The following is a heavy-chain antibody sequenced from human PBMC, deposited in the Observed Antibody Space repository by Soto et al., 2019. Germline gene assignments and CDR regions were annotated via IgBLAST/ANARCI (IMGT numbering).Heavy chain of an antibody. CDR2: IGGRDDNT. CDR3: ARGGGSPHYLDY. V-gene: IGHV3-23*01. J-gene: IGHJ4*02. CDR1: GFTFNIYA. D-gene: IGHD1-26*01. Sequence: PGGSLRLSCAASGFTFNIYAMNWVRQAPGKGLEWVSVIGGRDDNTYYADSVRGRFSISRDNSRNTLYLQLNSLGAEDTAVYYCARGGGSPHYLDYWGRGALVTVS.